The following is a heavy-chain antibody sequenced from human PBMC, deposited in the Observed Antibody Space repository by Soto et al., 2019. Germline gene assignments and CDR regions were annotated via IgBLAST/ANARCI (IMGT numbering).Heavy chain of an antibody. Sequence: GGSLKLSCAASGLTFSSYSMNWVRQAPGKGLEWVSSISSSSSYIYYADSVKGRFTISRDNAKNSLYLQMNSLRAEDTAMYYCARDSMSGRYGDYGMCYFDYWGQGT. V-gene: IGHV3-21*01. D-gene: IGHD4-17*01. J-gene: IGHJ4*02. CDR2: ISSSSSYI. CDR3: ARDSMSGRYGDYGMCYFDY. CDR1: GLTFSSYS.